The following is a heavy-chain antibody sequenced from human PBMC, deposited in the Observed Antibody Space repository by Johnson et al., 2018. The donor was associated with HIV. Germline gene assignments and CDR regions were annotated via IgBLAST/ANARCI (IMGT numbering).Heavy chain of an antibody. CDR1: GFTFDDYA. V-gene: IGHV3-9*01. D-gene: IGHD2-21*01. CDR2: ISWTRGSI. CDR3: AKDGGGDFRGAFDI. J-gene: IGHJ3*02. Sequence: VQVLESGGGLVQPGRSLRLSCAASGFTFDDYAMHWVRQAPGKGLEWVSGISWTRGSIGYADSVKGRFTISRDNAKNSLYLQMNSLRAEDTALYYCAKDGGGDFRGAFDIWGQGTMVTVSS.